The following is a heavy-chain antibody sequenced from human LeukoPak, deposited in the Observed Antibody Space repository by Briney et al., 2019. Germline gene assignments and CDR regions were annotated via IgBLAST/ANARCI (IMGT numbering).Heavy chain of an antibody. CDR2: LNPNSGGT. CDR3: ARPEEAATTFRAFDI. CDR1: GYTFTSYY. V-gene: IGHV1-2*02. J-gene: IGHJ3*02. D-gene: IGHD2-15*01. Sequence: ASVKVSCKASGYTFTSYYMHWVRQAPGQGLEWMGWLNPNSGGTNYAQKFQGRLTMTRDTSISTAYMELSSLRSDDTAVYYCARPEEAATTFRAFDIWGQGTMVTVSS.